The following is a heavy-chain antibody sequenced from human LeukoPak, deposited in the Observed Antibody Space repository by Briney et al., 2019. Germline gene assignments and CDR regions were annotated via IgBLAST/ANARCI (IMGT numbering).Heavy chain of an antibody. CDR3: ASTNYPIAVAGPSFDY. CDR2: ISYDGSNK. J-gene: IGHJ4*02. V-gene: IGHV3-30-3*01. D-gene: IGHD6-19*01. Sequence: PGGSLRLSRAASGFTFSSYAMHWVRQAPGKGLEWVAVISYDGSNKYYADSVKGRFTTSRDNSKNTLYLQMNSLRAEDTAVYYCASTNYPIAVAGPSFDYWSQGTLVTVSS. CDR1: GFTFSSYA.